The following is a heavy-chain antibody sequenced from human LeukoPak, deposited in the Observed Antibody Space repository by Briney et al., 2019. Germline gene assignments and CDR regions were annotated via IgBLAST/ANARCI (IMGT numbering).Heavy chain of an antibody. D-gene: IGHD6-13*01. Sequence: GGSLRLSCAASGFTFSSYSMSWVRQAPGNGLEWVSAISGSGGSTYYAYSVKGRFAISRENSKNTLYLQMNSLRAEDAAVYYCAKGAGDVAAAGTSSGYYGMDVWGQGTTVTVSS. CDR2: ISGSGGST. V-gene: IGHV3-23*01. J-gene: IGHJ6*02. CDR3: AKGAGDVAAAGTSSGYYGMDV. CDR1: GFTFSSYS.